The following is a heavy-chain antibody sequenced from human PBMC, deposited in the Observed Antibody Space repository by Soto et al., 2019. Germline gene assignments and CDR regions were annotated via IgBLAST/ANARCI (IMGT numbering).Heavy chain of an antibody. CDR3: AKARGANNWANYYGLDV. CDR2: ITYEGTNK. D-gene: IGHD1-1*01. Sequence: QEQLVESGGGVVQPGRSLRLSCAASGFIFANYGMHWVRQAPGKGLEWVALITYEGTNKYYADAVKGRFTISRDNAKNMVSLQMDSRRAEDTAVYYCAKARGANNWANYYGLDVWGQGTTFTVSS. J-gene: IGHJ6*02. V-gene: IGHV3-30*18. CDR1: GFIFANYG.